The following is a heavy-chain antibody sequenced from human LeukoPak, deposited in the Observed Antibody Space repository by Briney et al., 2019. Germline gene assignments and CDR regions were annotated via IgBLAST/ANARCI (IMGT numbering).Heavy chain of an antibody. CDR2: LDRGRDRK. J-gene: IGHJ3*02. Sequence: GGSLRLSCAGSGFSFSDYYMAWIRQTPGKGLQRVSFLDRGRDRKGHADSVRGRFTISRDNDKNSLYLLMNSLTAEDTALYYCARELGSSRAFDIWGQGTMVTVSS. D-gene: IGHD2-15*01. V-gene: IGHV3-11*05. CDR1: GFSFSDYY. CDR3: ARELGSSRAFDI.